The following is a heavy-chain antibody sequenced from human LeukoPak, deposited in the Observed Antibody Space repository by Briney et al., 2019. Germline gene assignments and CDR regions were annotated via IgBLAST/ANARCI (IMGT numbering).Heavy chain of an antibody. J-gene: IGHJ4*02. CDR3: ARVKSSSWYYFDY. CDR1: GYSFTSYW. D-gene: IGHD6-13*01. CDR2: IYPGDSDT. V-gene: IGHV5-51*01. Sequence: GESLKISCKGSGYSFTSYWIGWVRQLPGKGLEWMGIIYPGDSDTRYSPSFQGQVTISADKSISTAYLQWSSLKASDTAMYYCARVKSSSWYYFDYWGQGTLVTVSS.